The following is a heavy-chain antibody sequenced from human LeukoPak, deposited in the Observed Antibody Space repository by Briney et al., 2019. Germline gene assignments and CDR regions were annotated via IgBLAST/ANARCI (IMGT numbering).Heavy chain of an antibody. CDR3: ARVRYSYVAWFDP. CDR2: IYYSGST. D-gene: IGHD5-18*01. CDR1: GGSISSYY. V-gene: IGHV4-59*12. J-gene: IGHJ5*02. Sequence: SETLSLTCTVSGGSISSYYWSWIRQPPGKGLEWIGYIYYSGSTNYNPSLKSRVTISVDTSKNQFSLKLSSVTAADTAVYYCARVRYSYVAWFDPWGQGTLVTVSS.